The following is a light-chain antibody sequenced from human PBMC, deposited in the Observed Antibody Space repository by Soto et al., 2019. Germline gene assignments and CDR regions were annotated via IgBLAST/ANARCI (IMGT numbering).Light chain of an antibody. CDR3: QQYDNFPRAIN. J-gene: IGKJ5*01. CDR1: QDISNY. V-gene: IGKV1-33*01. CDR2: DAS. Sequence: EIQMTQSPSYMSTSVGDRITIACQASQDISNYLHWYQQKPGKAPKLLIYDASNLETGVPSRFSGSGSGTDFTFTISSLQPEDIATYYCQQYDNFPRAINFGQGTRLEIK.